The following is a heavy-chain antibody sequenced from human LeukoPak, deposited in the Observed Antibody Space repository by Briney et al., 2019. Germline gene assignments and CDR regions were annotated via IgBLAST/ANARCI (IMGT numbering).Heavy chain of an antibody. CDR1: GGSISSSSYY. CDR2: IYYSGST. CDR3: ASAHYYDSSGYYHGDAFDI. Sequence: SETLSLTCTVSGGSISSSSYYWGWIRQPPGKGLEWIGYIYYSGSTNYNPSLKSRVTISVDTSKNQFSLKLSSVTAADTAVYYCASAHYYDSSGYYHGDAFDIWGQGTMVTVSS. D-gene: IGHD3-22*01. J-gene: IGHJ3*02. V-gene: IGHV4-61*05.